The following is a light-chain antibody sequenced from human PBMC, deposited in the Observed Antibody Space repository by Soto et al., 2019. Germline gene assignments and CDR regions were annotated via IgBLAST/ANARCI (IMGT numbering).Light chain of an antibody. J-gene: IGKJ1*01. V-gene: IGKV1-39*01. CDR1: QSISTS. CDR3: QQSSKTPRT. Sequence: DIQMTQSPSSLSPSIGDRVTITCRASQSISTSLNWYQQKPGKAPRLLIYAASTLQSGVPSRFSGGGSATYFTLTISSLQPEDFATYYCQQSSKTPRTFGQGTKVDIK. CDR2: AAS.